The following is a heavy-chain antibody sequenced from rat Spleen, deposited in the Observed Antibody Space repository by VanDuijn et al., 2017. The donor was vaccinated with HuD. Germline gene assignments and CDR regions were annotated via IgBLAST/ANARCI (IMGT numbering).Heavy chain of an antibody. D-gene: IGHD1-2*01. J-gene: IGHJ3*01. V-gene: IGHV2-32*01. CDR1: GFSLTSYH. CDR3: ARDQRYYSSHIPFAY. CDR2: MWSDGDT. Sequence: QVQLKESGPGLVQPSQTLSLTCTVSGFSLTSYHVSWVRQPPGKGLEWMGVMWSDGDTSYNSALKSRLSISRDTSKSQIFLKMSSLQTEDTATYYCARDQRYYSSHIPFAYWGQGTLVTVSS.